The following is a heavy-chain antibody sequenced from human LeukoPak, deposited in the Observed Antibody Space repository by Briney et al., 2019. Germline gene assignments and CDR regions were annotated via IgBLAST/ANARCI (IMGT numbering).Heavy chain of an antibody. D-gene: IGHD1-26*01. Sequence: GGSLRLSCAASGFTFSSYEVNWVRQAPGKGLEWASYISSSGSTIYYADSVKGRFTISRDNAKNSLYLQMNSLRAEDTAVYYCAREGGRGSFFDYWGQGTLVTVSS. CDR1: GFTFSSYE. CDR2: ISSSGSTI. V-gene: IGHV3-48*03. J-gene: IGHJ4*02. CDR3: AREGGRGSFFDY.